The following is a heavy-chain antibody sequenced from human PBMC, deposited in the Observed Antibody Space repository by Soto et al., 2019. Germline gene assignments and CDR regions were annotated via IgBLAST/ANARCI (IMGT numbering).Heavy chain of an antibody. CDR3: AKDQGIAASHGID. CDR1: GFTFNNYG. Sequence: QVQLVESGGGVVQPGRSLRLSCAASGFTFNNYGMHWVRQAPGKGLEWVATISNDGSDKYYAASVKGRLTISRDNSKNTVYLQMNSLRAEDTAVYYCAKDQGIAASHGIDWGQGTMVTVSS. J-gene: IGHJ3*01. V-gene: IGHV3-30*18. D-gene: IGHD6-13*01. CDR2: ISNDGSDK.